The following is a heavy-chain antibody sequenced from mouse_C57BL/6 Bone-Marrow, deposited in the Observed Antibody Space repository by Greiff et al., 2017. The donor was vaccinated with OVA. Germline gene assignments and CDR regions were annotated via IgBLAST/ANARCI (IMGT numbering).Heavy chain of an antibody. J-gene: IGHJ3*01. V-gene: IGHV1-54*01. CDR2: INPGSGGT. Sequence: VQRVESGAELVRPGTSVKVSCKASGYAFTNYLIEWVKQRPGQGLEWIGVINPGSGGTNYNEKFKGKATLTADKSSSTAYMQLSSLTSEDSAVYFCARCGYEGFAYWGQGTLVTVSA. D-gene: IGHD2-2*01. CDR3: ARCGYEGFAY. CDR1: GYAFTNYL.